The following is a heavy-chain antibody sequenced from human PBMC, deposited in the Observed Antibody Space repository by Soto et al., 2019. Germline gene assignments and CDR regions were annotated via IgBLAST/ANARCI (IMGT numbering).Heavy chain of an antibody. CDR3: ASALKLRYFDWLPSYGMDV. Sequence: PGVSLRLSCAASGFTFSSYSMNWVRQAPGKGLEWVSSISSSSSYIYYADSVKGRFTISRDNAKNSLYLQMNSLRAEDTAVYYCASALKLRYFDWLPSYGMDVWGQGTTVTVSS. CDR2: ISSSSSYI. J-gene: IGHJ6*02. V-gene: IGHV3-21*01. CDR1: GFTFSSYS. D-gene: IGHD3-9*01.